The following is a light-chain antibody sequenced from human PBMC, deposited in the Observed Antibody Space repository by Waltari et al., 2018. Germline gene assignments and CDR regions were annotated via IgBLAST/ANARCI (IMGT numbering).Light chain of an antibody. CDR2: DVS. Sequence: QSALTPPRSVSGSPGQSVPISCPGTSMDVGGYNYVSWYQPHPGKAPKLVIYDVSKRPSGVPDRFYGSKSANTASLTISGLQAEDEADYYCCSYAGSYTLEVFGGGTKLTVL. CDR1: SMDVGGYNY. CDR3: CSYAGSYTLEV. J-gene: IGLJ3*02. V-gene: IGLV2-11*01.